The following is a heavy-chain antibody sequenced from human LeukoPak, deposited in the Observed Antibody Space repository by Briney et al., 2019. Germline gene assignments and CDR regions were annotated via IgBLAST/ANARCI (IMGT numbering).Heavy chain of an antibody. V-gene: IGHV3-66*01. Sequence: GGSLRLSCAASGFTVSSNYMSWVRQAPGKGLEWVSVIYSGGRTYYADSVKGRFTISRDNSKNTLYLQMNSLRDEDTAVYYCARESNSGYYLSYWGQGTLVTVSS. CDR1: GFTVSSNY. J-gene: IGHJ4*02. CDR2: IYSGGRT. D-gene: IGHD3-22*01. CDR3: ARESNSGYYLSY.